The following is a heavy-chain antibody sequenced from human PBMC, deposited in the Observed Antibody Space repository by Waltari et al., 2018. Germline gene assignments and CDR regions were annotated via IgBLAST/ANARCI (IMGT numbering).Heavy chain of an antibody. Sequence: EVQLVQSGAEVKKPGATVKISCKVSGYTFTDYYMHWVQQAPGQGLEWMGLVDPEDGETIYAEKFQGRVTITADTSTDTAYMELSSLRSEDTAVYYCATRYCSGGSCYSAWFDPWGQGTLVTVSS. D-gene: IGHD2-15*01. CDR1: GYTFTDYY. CDR3: ATRYCSGGSCYSAWFDP. V-gene: IGHV1-69-2*01. CDR2: VDPEDGET. J-gene: IGHJ5*02.